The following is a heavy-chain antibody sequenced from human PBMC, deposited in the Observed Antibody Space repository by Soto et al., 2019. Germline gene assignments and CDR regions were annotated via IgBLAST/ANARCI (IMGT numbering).Heavy chain of an antibody. V-gene: IGHV1-69*01. CDR2: SIPIFGTA. D-gene: IGHD3-9*01. CDR3: ARSEARYDLLTGSEPLYYYGMDV. CDR1: GVTFSSYA. Sequence: QVQLVQSGAEVKKPGSSVKVSCKASGVTFSSYAISWVRQAPGQGLEWMGGSIPIFGTANYAQKFQGRVTITADESTSTAYMELSSLRSEDTAVYYCARSEARYDLLTGSEPLYYYGMDVLGQGTTVTVSS. J-gene: IGHJ6*02.